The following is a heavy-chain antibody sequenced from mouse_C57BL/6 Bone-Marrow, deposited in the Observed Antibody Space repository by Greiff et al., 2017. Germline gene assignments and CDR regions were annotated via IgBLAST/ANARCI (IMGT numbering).Heavy chain of an antibody. Sequence: EVQLQQSGPELVKPGASVKISCKASGYSFTGYYMNWVKQSPEKSLEWIGEINPSTGGTTYNQKFKAKATLTVDKSSSTAYMQLKSLTSEDSAVYCCARGYGSSYVDYWGQGTTLTVSS. CDR3: ARGYGSSYVDY. D-gene: IGHD1-1*01. J-gene: IGHJ2*01. V-gene: IGHV1-42*01. CDR2: INPSTGGT. CDR1: GYSFTGYY.